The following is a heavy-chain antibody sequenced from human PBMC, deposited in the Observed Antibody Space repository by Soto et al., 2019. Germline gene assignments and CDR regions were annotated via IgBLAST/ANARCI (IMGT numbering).Heavy chain of an antibody. V-gene: IGHV4-34*01. CDR1: GGSFTDYY. D-gene: IGHD3-16*02. CDR3: ARVRARLLSHAFDF. CDR2: INHSGST. J-gene: IGHJ3*01. Sequence: QVQLQQWGAGLLKPSETLSLTCAVYGGSFTDYYWTWIRQPPGKGLEWIGEINHSGSTNYNPSLKTRVTISLDTSKNQFSLKVNSVTAADTAVYFCARVRARLLSHAFDFWGQGTLVTVSS.